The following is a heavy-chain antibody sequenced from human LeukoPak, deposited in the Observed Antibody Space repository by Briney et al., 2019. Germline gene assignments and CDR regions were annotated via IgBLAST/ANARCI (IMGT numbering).Heavy chain of an antibody. CDR2: IRYVVDKE. CDR3: AKSVPAIRGEIDY. D-gene: IGHD3-10*01. J-gene: IGHJ4*02. V-gene: IGHV3-30*02. Sequence: GRSLCLSCAASGFTLSDFGMHWVRQAPGQGLGWVAFIRYVVDKEQYADSVKGRFTISSDNSKNRLYLQMNRLRTEDTARYYCAKSVPAIRGEIDYWGQGTLVTVSS. CDR1: GFTLSDFG.